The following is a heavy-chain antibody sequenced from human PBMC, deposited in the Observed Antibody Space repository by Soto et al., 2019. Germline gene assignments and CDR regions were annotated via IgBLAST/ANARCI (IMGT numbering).Heavy chain of an antibody. CDR2: LYYTGST. CDR1: RGSISSGSNY. V-gene: IGHV4-39*01. J-gene: IGHJ3*01. CDR3: AIGRPRPRRDDLGF. D-gene: IGHD3-16*01. Sequence: SETLSLTCTVSRGSISSGSNYWGWIRQPPGKGLEWIGALYYTGSTYYKPSLRGRLTISVDTSKHQFFLRLSSVTAADTARSYRAIGRPRPRRDDLGFWGQGTRGTVSS.